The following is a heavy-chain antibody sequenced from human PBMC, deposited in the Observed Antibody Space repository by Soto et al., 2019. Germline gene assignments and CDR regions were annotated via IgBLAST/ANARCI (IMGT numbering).Heavy chain of an antibody. CDR3: ARDQLYYNDISGRPLNAFDV. D-gene: IGHD3-22*01. CDR2: IGIGSSTK. J-gene: IGHJ3*01. Sequence: PGGSLRLSCAASGFTFRNYGMNWVRQAPGKGLEWVSYIGIGSSTKYYADSVKGRFTISRDNAKNSLYLQMNSLRAEDTAVYYCARDQLYYNDISGRPLNAFDVWGQATMVSVSS. V-gene: IGHV3-48*01. CDR1: GFTFRNYG.